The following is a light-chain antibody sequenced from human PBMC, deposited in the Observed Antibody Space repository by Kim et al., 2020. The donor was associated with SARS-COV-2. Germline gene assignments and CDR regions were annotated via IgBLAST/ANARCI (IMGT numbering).Light chain of an antibody. CDR3: ASWDDSLDGGV. V-gene: IGLV1-44*01. Sequence: QSVLTQPPSASGTPGQRVTISCSGSSSNIGSNTINWYQQLPGTAPKLLIFSSNQRPSGVADRFSGSKSGTSASLAISGLQSVDEADYYCASWDDSLDGGVFGGGTQLTVL. CDR2: SSN. J-gene: IGLJ3*02. CDR1: SSNIGSNT.